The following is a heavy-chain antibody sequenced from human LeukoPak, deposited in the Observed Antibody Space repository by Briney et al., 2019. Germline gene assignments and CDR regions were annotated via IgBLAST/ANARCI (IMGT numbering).Heavy chain of an antibody. V-gene: IGHV3-13*01. CDR1: GFTFSSYD. Sequence: GGSLRLSCAASGFTFSSYDKHWVRQTTGKGLEWVSGIGTAGDTYYQESVKGRFTISRENAKNSLYLQMNSLRVGDTAVYYCARGRPRVGWFDPWGQGTLVTVSS. CDR2: IGTAGDT. D-gene: IGHD1-26*01. J-gene: IGHJ5*02. CDR3: ARGRPRVGWFDP.